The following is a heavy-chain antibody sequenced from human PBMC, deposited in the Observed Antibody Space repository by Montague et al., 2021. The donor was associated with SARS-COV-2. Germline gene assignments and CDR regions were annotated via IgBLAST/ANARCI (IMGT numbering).Heavy chain of an antibody. CDR3: ARRRNVDFNPKYTDF. D-gene: IGHD5-18*01. J-gene: IGHJ4*02. CDR1: GGSVRSHMYY. V-gene: IGHV4-39*07. CDR2: IYYTGRT. Sequence: SETLSLTCTVSGGSVRSHMYYWDWIRQPPGKGLEWIVTIYYTGRTTYNPSLKSRVTLSIDTSNNSFSLTPTSMAAADTALYYCARRRNVDFNPKYTDFWGQGILVTVSS.